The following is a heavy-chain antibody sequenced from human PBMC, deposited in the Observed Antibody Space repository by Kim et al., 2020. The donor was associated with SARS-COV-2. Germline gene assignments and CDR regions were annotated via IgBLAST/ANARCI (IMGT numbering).Heavy chain of an antibody. CDR3: AKDLAAPGNVQYYYYYFGMDV. V-gene: IGHV3-23*01. CDR1: GLRLSSYA. J-gene: IGHJ6*02. Sequence: GGSLRLSCVASGLRLSSYAMSWVRQAPGKGLEWVSAISGSGGTTYYADSVKGRFTISRDNSENTLYLQMDSLRAEDTAVYYCAKDLAAPGNVQYYYYYFGMDVWGQGTTVIVSS. CDR2: ISGSGGTT. D-gene: IGHD6-13*01.